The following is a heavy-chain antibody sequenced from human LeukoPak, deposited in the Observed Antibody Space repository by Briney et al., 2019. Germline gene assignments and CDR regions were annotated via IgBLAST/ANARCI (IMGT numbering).Heavy chain of an antibody. V-gene: IGHV4-59*12. CDR1: GGSFSGYY. CDR3: ARGMNGWVL. D-gene: IGHD1-1*01. Sequence: PSETLSLTCAVYGGSFSGYYWSWIRQPPGKGLEWIGYIYYSGSTNYNPSLKSRVTISVDTSKNQFSLKLSSVTAADTAVYYCARGMNGWVLWGQGTLVTVSS. J-gene: IGHJ4*02. CDR2: IYYSGST.